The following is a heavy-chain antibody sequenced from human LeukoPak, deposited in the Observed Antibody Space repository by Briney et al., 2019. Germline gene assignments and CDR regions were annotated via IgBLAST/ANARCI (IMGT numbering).Heavy chain of an antibody. CDR1: RGTFSSYA. J-gene: IGHJ6*03. Sequence: ASVKVSCKASRGTFSSYAISWVRQAPGQGLEWMGWINPNSGGTNYAQKFQGRVTMTRDTSISTAYMELSRLRSDDTAVYYCARDGSFAKYYYMDVWGKGTTVTISS. CDR3: ARDGSFAKYYYMDV. V-gene: IGHV1-2*02. CDR2: INPNSGGT.